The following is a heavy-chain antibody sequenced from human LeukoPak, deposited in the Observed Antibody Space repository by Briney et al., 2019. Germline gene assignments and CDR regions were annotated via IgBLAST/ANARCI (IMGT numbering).Heavy chain of an antibody. CDR2: IYYSGST. D-gene: IGHD1-26*01. V-gene: IGHV4-61*01. Sequence: SETLSLTCTVSGGSISSSSYYWSWIRQPPGKGLEWIGYIYYSGSTNYNPSLKSRVTISVDTSKNQFSLKLSSVTAADTAVYYCARERSGSYRHYYFDYWGQGTLVTVSS. J-gene: IGHJ4*02. CDR1: GGSISSSSYY. CDR3: ARERSGSYRHYYFDY.